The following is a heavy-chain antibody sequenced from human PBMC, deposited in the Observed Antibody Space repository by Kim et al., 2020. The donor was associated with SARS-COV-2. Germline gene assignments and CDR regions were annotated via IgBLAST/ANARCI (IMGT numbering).Heavy chain of an antibody. CDR3: AKGSLWGGDY. J-gene: IGHJ4*02. D-gene: IGHD3-10*01. CDR2: ITGSASTI. Sequence: GSLRLSCAASGFTFSDFSMSWIRQAPGKGLEWISYITGSASTIYYSDSMRGRVTISRDNAKNSLYLQMNSLRAEDTAMYYCAKGSLWGGDYWGQGTLVT. V-gene: IGHV3-11*01. CDR1: GFTFSDFS.